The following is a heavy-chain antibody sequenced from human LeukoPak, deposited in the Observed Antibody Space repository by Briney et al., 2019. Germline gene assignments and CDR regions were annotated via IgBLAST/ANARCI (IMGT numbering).Heavy chain of an antibody. CDR1: GGSISSYY. CDR2: IYTSGST. Sequence: PSETLSLTCTVSGGSISSYYWSWIRQPAGKGLEWIGRIYTSGSTNYNPSLKSQVTISVDTSKNQLSLKLSSLTAADTAVYYCARHEYSGSYYGLSWFDPWGQGTLVTASS. CDR3: ARHEYSGSYYGLSWFDP. D-gene: IGHD1-26*01. V-gene: IGHV4-4*07. J-gene: IGHJ5*02.